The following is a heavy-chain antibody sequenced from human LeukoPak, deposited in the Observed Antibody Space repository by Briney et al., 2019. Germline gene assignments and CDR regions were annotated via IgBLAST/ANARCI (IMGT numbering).Heavy chain of an antibody. D-gene: IGHD3-16*02. J-gene: IGHJ6*03. CDR3: AREVIRLYPFIVIPHYYYYMDV. V-gene: IGHV3-48*01. Sequence: GGSLRLSCAASGFTFSSYSMNWVRQAPGKGLEWVSYISSSSSTIYYADSVKGRFTISRDNAKNSLYLQMNSLRADDTAVYYCAREVIRLYPFIVIPHYYYYMDVWGKGTTVTVSS. CDR2: ISSSSSTI. CDR1: GFTFSSYS.